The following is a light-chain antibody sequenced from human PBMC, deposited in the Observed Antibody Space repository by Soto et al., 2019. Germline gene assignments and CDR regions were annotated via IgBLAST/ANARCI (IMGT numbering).Light chain of an antibody. CDR2: KAS. V-gene: IGKV1-5*03. CDR1: QGISNW. J-gene: IGKJ1*01. CDR3: QQYKSYSPAT. Sequence: DIQMTQSPSTLSASVGDRVTITCRASQGISNWLAWYQQKPGKAPKLLIYKASSLESGVPSRFSGSGSGTEFTLTISSLQPDDFASYYCQQYKSYSPATFGQGTKVDIK.